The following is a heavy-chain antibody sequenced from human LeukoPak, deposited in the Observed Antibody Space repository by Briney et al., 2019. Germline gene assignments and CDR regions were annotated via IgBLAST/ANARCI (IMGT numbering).Heavy chain of an antibody. D-gene: IGHD5-24*01. CDR3: ARVGDHFHWNLDL. Sequence: GGSLRLSCAASGITVGTKYMNWVRQAPGKGQEWVSIIYSGGTTYYADSVKGRFTISRDTSKNTLSLQMNSLRAEDTAVYFCARVGDHFHWNLDLWGRGTLVTVSS. CDR1: GITVGTKY. CDR2: IYSGGTT. V-gene: IGHV3-53*01. J-gene: IGHJ2*01.